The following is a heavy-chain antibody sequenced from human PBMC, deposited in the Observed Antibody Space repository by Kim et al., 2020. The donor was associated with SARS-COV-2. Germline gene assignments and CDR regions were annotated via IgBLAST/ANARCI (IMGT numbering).Heavy chain of an antibody. V-gene: IGHV3-74*01. D-gene: IGHD3-10*01. J-gene: IGHJ5*02. Sequence: TTTTYADSVNGRFTISRDNARSTLYLQLDSLRADDTAVYYCARDLVGSRESWGQGTLVTVSS. CDR3: ARDLVGSRES. CDR2: TTT.